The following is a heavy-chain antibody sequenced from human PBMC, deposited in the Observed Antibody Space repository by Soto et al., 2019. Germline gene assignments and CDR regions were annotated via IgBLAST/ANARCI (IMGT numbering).Heavy chain of an antibody. D-gene: IGHD3-16*02. J-gene: IGHJ6*02. CDR3: ATLGVSGYLAV. Sequence: QVQLKESGPGLVQSSQTLSLTCSVSGADINSGGFTWTWIRQHAGKGLEWLGYISHSGSTDYNPSLKSRLSISGDTSKNHFSLPLTSVTAADAAVYYCATLGVSGYLAVWGQGTTVTVSS. CDR2: ISHSGST. V-gene: IGHV4-31*03. CDR1: GADINSGGFT.